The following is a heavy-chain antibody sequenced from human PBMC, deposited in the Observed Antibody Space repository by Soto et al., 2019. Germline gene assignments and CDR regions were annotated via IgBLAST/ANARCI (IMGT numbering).Heavy chain of an antibody. CDR3: ARDPSIVLVPAATYYYYYYGMDV. CDR1: GFTFSSYA. Sequence: PGGSLRLSCAASGFTFSSYAMGWVRQAPGKGLEWVSSISSSSSYIYYADSVKGRFTISRDNAKNSLYLQMNSLRAEDTAVYYCARDPSIVLVPAATYYYYYYGMDVWGQGTTVTVSS. V-gene: IGHV3-21*01. J-gene: IGHJ6*02. D-gene: IGHD2-2*01. CDR2: ISSSSSYI.